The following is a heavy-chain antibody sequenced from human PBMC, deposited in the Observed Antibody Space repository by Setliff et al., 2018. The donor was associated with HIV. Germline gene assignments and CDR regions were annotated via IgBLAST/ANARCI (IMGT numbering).Heavy chain of an antibody. V-gene: IGHV3-15*01. CDR3: TTRGTWDYRDYFDY. CDR1: GLLFTNAW. Sequence: PGGSLSLSCAASGLLFTNAWMSWVRQAPGKGLEWVGRIKTKTDGGTTDYAAPVKGRFTISRDDSKKMLYLQMNSLKTEDTAVYYCTTRGTWDYRDYFDYWGQGTLVTVS. D-gene: IGHD1-26*01. CDR2: IKTKTDGGTT. J-gene: IGHJ4*02.